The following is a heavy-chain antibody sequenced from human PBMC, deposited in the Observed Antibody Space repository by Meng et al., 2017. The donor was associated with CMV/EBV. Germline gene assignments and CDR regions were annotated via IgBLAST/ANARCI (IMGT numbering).Heavy chain of an antibody. CDR1: GFTVSSNY. CDR3: AREGKGLWYFDL. J-gene: IGHJ2*01. Sequence: GESLKISCAASGFTVSSNYMSWVRQAPGKGLEWASVIYSGGSTYYADSVKGRFTISRDNSKNTLYLQMNSLRAEDTAVYYCAREGKGLWYFDLWGRGTLVTVSS. V-gene: IGHV3-53*01. CDR2: IYSGGST.